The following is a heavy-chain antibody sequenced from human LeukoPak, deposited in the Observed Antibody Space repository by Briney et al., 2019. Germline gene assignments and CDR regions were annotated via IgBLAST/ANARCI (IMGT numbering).Heavy chain of an antibody. CDR3: ARARALINAFDY. CDR1: GFTFSSYA. D-gene: IGHD3-22*01. Sequence: GGSLRLSCAASGFTFSSYAMSWVRQAPGKGLEWVSAISGSGGSTYYADSVKGRFTISRDNSKNTLYLQMNSLRAEDTAVYYCARARALINAFDYWGQGALVTVSS. V-gene: IGHV3-23*01. CDR2: ISGSGGST. J-gene: IGHJ4*02.